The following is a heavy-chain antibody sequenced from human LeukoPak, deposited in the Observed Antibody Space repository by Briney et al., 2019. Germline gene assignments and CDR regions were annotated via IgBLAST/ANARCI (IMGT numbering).Heavy chain of an antibody. CDR1: GYIFTSYW. CDR3: ARLTGCSSTSCYYPGY. CDR2: IYPGDSDT. V-gene: IGHV5-51*01. Sequence: RGASLQISGEGSGYIFTSYWIGWVRPLPGKGLEWMGIIYPGDSDTRYSPSFQGQVTISADKSISTAYLQWSSLKASDTAMYYCARLTGCSSTSCYYPGYWGQGTLVTVSS. D-gene: IGHD2-2*01. J-gene: IGHJ4*02.